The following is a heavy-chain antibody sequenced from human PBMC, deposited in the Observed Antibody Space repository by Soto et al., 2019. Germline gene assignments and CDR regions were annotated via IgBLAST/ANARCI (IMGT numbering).Heavy chain of an antibody. V-gene: IGHV3-53*01. D-gene: IGHD3-16*02. CDR1: GFTVSSDY. Sequence: TGGSLRLSCAASGFTVSSDYMSWVRQAPGKGLEGVSVIYSGGSTYYADSVKGRYTISRDNSKNTLYLQMNSLRAEDTAVYYCARHSNPVWGSYRPPHDSAFDIWGQGTMVTVSS. CDR2: IYSGGST. CDR3: ARHSNPVWGSYRPPHDSAFDI. J-gene: IGHJ3*02.